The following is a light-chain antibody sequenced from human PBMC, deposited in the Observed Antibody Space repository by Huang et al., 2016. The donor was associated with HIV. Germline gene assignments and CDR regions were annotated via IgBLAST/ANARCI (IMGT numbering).Light chain of an antibody. J-gene: IGKJ5*01. CDR2: LSS. V-gene: IGKV2-28*01. Sequence: EIVMTQSPLSLPVTPGEPASIPCRSSQSLLHSNGYNYLVVYLQKPGQSPQLVVYLSSNRASVVPDRFTGSGSVTYFTLKISRVEAEDGGVYYCMQTLQTPRTFGQGTRLEIK. CDR3: MQTLQTPRT. CDR1: QSLLHSNGYNY.